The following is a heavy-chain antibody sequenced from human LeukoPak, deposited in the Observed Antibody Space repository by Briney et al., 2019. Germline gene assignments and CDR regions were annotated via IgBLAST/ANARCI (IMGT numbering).Heavy chain of an antibody. CDR1: GGSINTYY. J-gene: IGHJ4*02. V-gene: IGHV4-59*01. CDR2: IFYSGT. D-gene: IGHD3-10*01. CDR3: ARGSNYYAK. Sequence: TSETPSLTCTVSGGSINTYYWSWIRQPPGKGLEWIGYIFYSGTKYNPSLKSRVTISMDTSKNQFSLKLTSVTAADTAVYYCARGSNYYAKWGQGTLVTVSS.